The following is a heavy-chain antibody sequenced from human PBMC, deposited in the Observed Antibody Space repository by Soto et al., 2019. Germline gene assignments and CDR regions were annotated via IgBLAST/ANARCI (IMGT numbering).Heavy chain of an antibody. CDR2: ISYDGSNK. V-gene: IGHV3-30-3*01. J-gene: IGHJ6*02. Sequence: QVQLVESGGGVVQPGRSLRLSCAASGFTFSSYAMHWVRQAPGKGLEWVAVISYDGSNKYYADSVKGRFTISRDNSKNTLYLQMNSLRAEDTAVYYCATLGGKLYYYYGMDVWSQGTTVTVSS. D-gene: IGHD3-16*01. CDR3: ATLGGKLYYYYGMDV. CDR1: GFTFSSYA.